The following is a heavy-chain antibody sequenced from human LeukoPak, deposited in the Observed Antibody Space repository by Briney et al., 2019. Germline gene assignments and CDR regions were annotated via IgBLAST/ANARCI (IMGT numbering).Heavy chain of an antibody. Sequence: SVKVSCKASGGSFSNYAISWVRQAPGQGLEWMGGIIPIFGTANYAQKFRGRVTIAADKSTRTAYMELSSLRSEDTAVYYCATEEAVAGTGAFDIWGQGTMVTVSS. J-gene: IGHJ3*02. CDR3: ATEEAVAGTGAFDI. CDR1: GGSFSNYA. D-gene: IGHD6-19*01. V-gene: IGHV1-69*06. CDR2: IIPIFGTA.